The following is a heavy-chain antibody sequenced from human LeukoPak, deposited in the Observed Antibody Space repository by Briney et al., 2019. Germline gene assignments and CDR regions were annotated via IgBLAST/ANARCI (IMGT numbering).Heavy chain of an antibody. CDR2: ISYNGSP. J-gene: IGHJ4*02. Sequence: SETLSLTCTVSGGSINSYNWNWIRQPPGKGLEWIGYISYNGSPDYNPFFKSRVTMSVDTSQGQFSLRLSSVTAADTAVYYCARFRGTSSWHQEVFDYWGQGAPVTVSS. CDR3: ARFRGTSSWHQEVFDY. CDR1: GGSINSYN. V-gene: IGHV4-59*08. D-gene: IGHD2-15*01.